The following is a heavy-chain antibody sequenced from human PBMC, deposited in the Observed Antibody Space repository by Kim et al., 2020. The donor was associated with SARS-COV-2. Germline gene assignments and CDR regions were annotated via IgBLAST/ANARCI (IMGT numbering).Heavy chain of an antibody. CDR3: ARGPLAVVPGGKMWLDP. D-gene: IGHD2-2*01. CDR2: ISSDGTIP. CDR1: GLTFRNYG. Sequence: GGSLRLSCAASGLTFRNYGMTWVRQAPGKGLEWVADISSDGTIPYYGDSVEGRFTISRDNSKNTLYLQMNSLRVEDTALYYCARGPLAVVPGGKMWLDPWGQGTLVTVSS. J-gene: IGHJ5*02. V-gene: IGHV3-30*03.